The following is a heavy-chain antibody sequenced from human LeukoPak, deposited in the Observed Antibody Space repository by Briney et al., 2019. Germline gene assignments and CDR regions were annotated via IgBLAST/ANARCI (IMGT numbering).Heavy chain of an antibody. J-gene: IGHJ4*02. V-gene: IGHV3-74*01. CDR2: INSDGSST. Sequence: GGSLRLSCAASGFTFSSSWMHWVRQAPGKGLVWVSRINSDGSSTNYADSVKGRFTISRDNAQNTLYLQMNSLRAEDTAVYYCAREGRGGYYGFDCWGQGTLVAVSS. D-gene: IGHD3-3*01. CDR1: GFTFSSSW. CDR3: AREGRGGYYGFDC.